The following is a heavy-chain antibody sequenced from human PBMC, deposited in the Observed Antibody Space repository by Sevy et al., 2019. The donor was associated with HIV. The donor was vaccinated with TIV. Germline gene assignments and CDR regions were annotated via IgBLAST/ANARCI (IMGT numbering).Heavy chain of an antibody. V-gene: IGHV3-23*01. J-gene: IGHJ4*02. Sequence: GGSLRLSCTASGFTFSNYAMTWVRQAPGKGLEWLSIISETGGSTYYADSVKGRFTISRDNSKNTLYLQMNSLRAEDTAVYYCARDHDYGDYYFDYWGQGTLVTVSS. D-gene: IGHD4-17*01. CDR1: GFTFSNYA. CDR2: ISETGGST. CDR3: ARDHDYGDYYFDY.